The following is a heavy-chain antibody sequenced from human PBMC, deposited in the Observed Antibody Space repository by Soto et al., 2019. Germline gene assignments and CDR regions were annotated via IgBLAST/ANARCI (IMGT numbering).Heavy chain of an antibody. V-gene: IGHV1-69*08. Sequence: QDQLVQSGAEVKKPGSSVKVSCKASGGTFSSHTFSWVRQAPGQGLEWMGRIIPALGTATYAQKFQGRVTSTADESVTTVYMELNSLRSEDTAVYYCARPDFGDYWYFDLWGRGTLVTVSS. J-gene: IGHJ2*01. CDR2: IIPALGTA. D-gene: IGHD4-17*01. CDR3: ARPDFGDYWYFDL. CDR1: GGTFSSHT.